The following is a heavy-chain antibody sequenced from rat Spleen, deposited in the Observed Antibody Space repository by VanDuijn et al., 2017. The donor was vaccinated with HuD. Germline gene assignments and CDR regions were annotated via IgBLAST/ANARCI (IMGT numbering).Heavy chain of an antibody. CDR3: ARPHYYYYVMDA. J-gene: IGHJ4*01. D-gene: IGHD1-1*01. Sequence: EVQLVESGGGLVQPGRSMKLSCAASGFTFSHYDMAWVRQAPTKGLEWVATTNYDGSSTYYRDSVKGRFTISRDNAKSILYLQMDSLRSEDTATYYCARPHYYYYVMDAWGQGASVTVSS. V-gene: IGHV5-29*01. CDR2: TNYDGSST. CDR1: GFTFSHYD.